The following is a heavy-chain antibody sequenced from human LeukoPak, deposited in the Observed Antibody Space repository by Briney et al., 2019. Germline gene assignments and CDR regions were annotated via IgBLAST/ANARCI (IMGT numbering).Heavy chain of an antibody. V-gene: IGHV4-61*09. CDR2: IYTSGSN. CDR1: GGSIRSGSYC. J-gene: IGHJ3*02. D-gene: IGHD3-22*01. CDR3: ARENYYDDALDI. Sequence: SETLSLPCTVFGGSIRSGSYCWSWLRPPAGKGLEWNGHIYTSGSNNYSPSLKSRVTISINTSKNQFSLKLNSVTAADTAVYYCARENYYDDALDIWGQGTVVTVSS.